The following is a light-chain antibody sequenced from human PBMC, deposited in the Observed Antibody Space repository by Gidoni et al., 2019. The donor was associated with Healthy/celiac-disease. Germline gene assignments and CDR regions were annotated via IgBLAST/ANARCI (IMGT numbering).Light chain of an antibody. CDR1: QSVSSY. J-gene: IGKJ5*01. CDR3: QQRSNWPT. V-gene: IGKV3-11*01. Sequence: EIVLTQSPATMSLSPGERATRTCRASQSVSSYLAWYQQNPGQAPRLLIYDASNTATGIPARFSGSGSGTDFTLTISSLEPEDFAVYYCQQRSNWPTFGQGTRLEIK. CDR2: DAS.